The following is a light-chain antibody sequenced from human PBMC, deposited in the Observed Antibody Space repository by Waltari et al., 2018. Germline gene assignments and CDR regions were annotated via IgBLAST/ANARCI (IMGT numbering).Light chain of an antibody. CDR2: HTS. CDR3: QKYDSLPAT. Sequence: EIVLTQSPGTLSLSPGERATLSCRASQSVRRYLAWYQLRPGQAPRLLIYHTSIRATGIPDRFSGSGSGTDFTLTINRLEPEDFAVYYCQKYDSLPATFGQGTKVEIK. CDR1: QSVRRY. J-gene: IGKJ1*01. V-gene: IGKV3-20*01.